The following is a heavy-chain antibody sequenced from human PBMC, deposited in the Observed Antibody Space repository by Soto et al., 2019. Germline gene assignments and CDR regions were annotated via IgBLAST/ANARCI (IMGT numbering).Heavy chain of an antibody. J-gene: IGHJ4*02. CDR1: GFTFSNYA. CDR2: ISGSGDNT. V-gene: IGHV3-23*01. Sequence: GGSLRLSCAASGFTFSNYAMTWVRQAPGKGLEWVSSISGSGDNTYYADSVKGRFTISRDNSKNTLYVQMNSLRAEDTAVYYCAKVKTWTYLDFWGQGSLVTVSS. D-gene: IGHD5-12*01. CDR3: AKVKTWTYLDF.